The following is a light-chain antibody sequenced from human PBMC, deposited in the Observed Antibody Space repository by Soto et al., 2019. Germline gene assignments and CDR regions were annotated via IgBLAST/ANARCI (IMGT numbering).Light chain of an antibody. CDR2: SAS. CDR3: QQLSRYPLT. Sequence: DIQLTQSPSVLSASVGDTVTITCRASQALSNYLAWYQQKPGKAPDLLSYSASTLQSGVPSRFSGSGSETEFSLTIRALQPEDFATYYCQQLSRYPLTFGGGTKVDLK. V-gene: IGKV1-9*01. CDR1: QALSNY. J-gene: IGKJ4*01.